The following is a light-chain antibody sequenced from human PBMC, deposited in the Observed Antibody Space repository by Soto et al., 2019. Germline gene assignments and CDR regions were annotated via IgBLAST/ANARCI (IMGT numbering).Light chain of an antibody. Sequence: EIVLTQSPATLSLSPGEGATLSCRASQSVGSYLAWYQQKPGQAPRLLIYDASNRATGIPARFSGSGSGTDFTLTISSLEPEDFAVYYCQQRSIWPPDTFGQGTKVDIK. CDR1: QSVGSY. CDR2: DAS. CDR3: QQRSIWPPDT. J-gene: IGKJ1*01. V-gene: IGKV3-11*01.